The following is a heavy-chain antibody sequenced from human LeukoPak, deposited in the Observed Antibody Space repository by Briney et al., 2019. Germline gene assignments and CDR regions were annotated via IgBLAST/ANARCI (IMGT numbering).Heavy chain of an antibody. D-gene: IGHD3-9*01. Sequence: PGGSLRLSCAASGFTFSSYAMHWVRQAPGKGLEWEAVISYDGSNKYYADSVKGRFTISRDNSKNTLYLQMNSLRAEDTAVYYCARDLYYDILTGYDYWGQGTLVTVSS. J-gene: IGHJ4*02. CDR1: GFTFSSYA. V-gene: IGHV3-30*04. CDR2: ISYDGSNK. CDR3: ARDLYYDILTGYDY.